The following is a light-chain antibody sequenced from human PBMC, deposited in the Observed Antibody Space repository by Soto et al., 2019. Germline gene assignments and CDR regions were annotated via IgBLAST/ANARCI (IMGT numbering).Light chain of an antibody. J-gene: IGKJ2*01. CDR2: LTS. V-gene: IGKV1-39*01. CDR1: RSIGNF. CDR3: QQSDSTPYS. Sequence: DIQMTQSPSSLSASVGDRVTITCRASRSIGNFLNWYQQKPESAPKLLIYLTSSLQSGVPSRFSGSGSWTDFTLTISSLQTEDFAAYYCQQSDSTPYSFGQGTKLEI.